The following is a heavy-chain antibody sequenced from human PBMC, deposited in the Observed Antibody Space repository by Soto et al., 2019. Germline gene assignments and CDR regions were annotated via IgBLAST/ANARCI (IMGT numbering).Heavy chain of an antibody. CDR1: GFTFDDYA. V-gene: IGHV3-9*01. J-gene: IGHJ1*01. CDR2: ISWNSGSI. CDR3: AKDSSSWYGYFQH. D-gene: IGHD6-13*01. Sequence: DVQLVESGGGLVQPGRSLRLSCAASGFTFDDYAMHWVRQAPGKGLEWVSGISWNSGSIGYADSVKGRFTISRDNAKNSLYLQMNSLRAEDTALYYCAKDSSSWYGYFQHWGQGTLVTVSS.